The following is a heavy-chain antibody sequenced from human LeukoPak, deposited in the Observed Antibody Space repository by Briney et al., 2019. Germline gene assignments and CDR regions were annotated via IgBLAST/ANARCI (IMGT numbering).Heavy chain of an antibody. D-gene: IGHD5-12*01. CDR1: GFTFSSYG. V-gene: IGHV3-33*06. CDR3: AKDLATMGYYYYMDV. Sequence: GRSLRLSCAASGFTFSSYGMHWVCQAPGKGLEWVAVIWYDGSNKYYADSVKGRFTISRDNSKNTLYLQMNSLGAEDTAVYYCAKDLATMGYYYYMDVWGKGTTVTVSS. J-gene: IGHJ6*03. CDR2: IWYDGSNK.